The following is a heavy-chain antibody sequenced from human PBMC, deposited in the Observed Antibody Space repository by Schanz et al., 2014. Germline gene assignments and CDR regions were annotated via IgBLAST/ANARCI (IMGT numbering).Heavy chain of an antibody. V-gene: IGHV3-30*04. D-gene: IGHD1-20*01. J-gene: IGHJ4*02. CDR3: ANNWNLDY. Sequence: QVQLVESGGGVVQPGRSLRLSCAASGFTFSSYALHWVRQAPGKGLEWVAFVPFDGSQKFYADSVKGRFTISRDNSKNTLYLQMNSLRAEDTAVYYCANNWNLDYGGQGTLVTVSS. CDR2: VPFDGSQK. CDR1: GFTFSSYA.